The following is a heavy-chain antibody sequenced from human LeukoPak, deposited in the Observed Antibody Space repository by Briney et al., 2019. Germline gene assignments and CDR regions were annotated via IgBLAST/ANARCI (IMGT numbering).Heavy chain of an antibody. Sequence: PGGSLRLSCAASQFTFTYYAMHWVRQAPGKGLKWVAIISYDGSDKYYADSVKGRFSIFRDNSKNTQYLQMDSLRPEDTAVHYCARDANWGEIDYWGQGTLVTVSS. D-gene: IGHD7-27*01. V-gene: IGHV3-30-3*01. CDR2: ISYDGSDK. J-gene: IGHJ4*02. CDR1: QFTFTYYA. CDR3: ARDANWGEIDY.